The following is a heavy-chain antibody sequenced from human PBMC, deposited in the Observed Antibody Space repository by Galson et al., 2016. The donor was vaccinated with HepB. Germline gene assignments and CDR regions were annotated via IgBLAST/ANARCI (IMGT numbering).Heavy chain of an antibody. D-gene: IGHD2-2*01. V-gene: IGHV4-4*02. CDR3: ARGPHIVVVPAAGATDAFDI. CDR1: GGSISTTNW. CDR2: IYQSGST. J-gene: IGHJ3*02. Sequence: ETLSLTCAVSGGSISTTNWWSWVRQPPGKGLEWIGEIYQSGSTNYNPSLPSLKSRLTMSVDKSKNQFSLKLRSATAADTAVYYRARGPHIVVVPAAGATDAFDIWGQGAMVTVSS.